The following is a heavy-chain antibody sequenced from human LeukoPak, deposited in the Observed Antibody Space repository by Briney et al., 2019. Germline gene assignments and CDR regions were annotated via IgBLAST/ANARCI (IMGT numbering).Heavy chain of an antibody. CDR3: ARGSTIAASGMDV. V-gene: IGHV4-34*01. CDR2: INHSGST. D-gene: IGHD6-13*01. CDR1: GGSFSGYY. J-gene: IGHJ6*04. Sequence: SETLSLTCAVSGGSFSGYYWSWIRQPPGKGLEWIGEINHSGSTNYNPSLKSRVTISVDTSKNQFSLKLSSVTAADTAVYYCARGSTIAASGMDVWGKGTTVTVSA.